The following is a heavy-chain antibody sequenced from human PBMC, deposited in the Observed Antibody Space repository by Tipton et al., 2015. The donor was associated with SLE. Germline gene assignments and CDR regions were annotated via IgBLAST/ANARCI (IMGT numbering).Heavy chain of an antibody. J-gene: IGHJ6*02. CDR3: ARDKGVVVPAAIGTTYYYYGMDV. CDR1: GFTFSSYE. Sequence: SLRLSCAASGFTFSSYEMNWVRQAPGKGLEWVSYISSSGSTIYYADSVEGRFTISRDNAKNSLYLQMNSLRAEDTAVYYCARDKGVVVPAAIGTTYYYYGMDVWGQGTTVTVSS. D-gene: IGHD2-2*01. CDR2: ISSSGSTI. V-gene: IGHV3-48*03.